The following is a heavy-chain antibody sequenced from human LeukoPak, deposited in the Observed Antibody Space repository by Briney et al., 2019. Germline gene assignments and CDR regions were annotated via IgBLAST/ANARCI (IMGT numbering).Heavy chain of an antibody. D-gene: IGHD5-12*01. CDR3: ARVETGYSGYRFDY. J-gene: IGHJ4*02. Sequence: PSETLSLTCTVSGGSISSYYWSWVRQSPGKGLEWVGYIFYSGSTNYSPSLKSRVTISADTSKNQSSLELNSVTAADTALYYCARVETGYSGYRFDYWGQGTLVTVSS. V-gene: IGHV4-59*01. CDR1: GGSISSYY. CDR2: IFYSGST.